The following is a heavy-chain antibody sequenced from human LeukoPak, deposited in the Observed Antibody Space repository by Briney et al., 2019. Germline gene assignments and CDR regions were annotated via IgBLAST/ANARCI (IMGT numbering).Heavy chain of an antibody. CDR2: IGTAGDT. D-gene: IGHD1-7*01. CDR1: GFTFSSYD. Sequence: GGSLRLSCAASGFTFSSYDTHWVRQATGKGLEWVSAIGTAGDTYYPGSVKGRFTISRENAKNSLYLQMNSLRAGDTAVFYCARGTSLTGTTTQPTFDYWGQGTLVTVSS. CDR3: ARGTSLTGTTTQPTFDY. J-gene: IGHJ4*02. V-gene: IGHV3-13*01.